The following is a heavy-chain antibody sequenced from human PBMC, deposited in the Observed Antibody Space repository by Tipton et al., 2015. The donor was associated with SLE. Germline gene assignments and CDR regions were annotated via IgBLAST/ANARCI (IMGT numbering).Heavy chain of an antibody. J-gene: IGHJ3*02. CDR2: IYHTGST. V-gene: IGHV4-38-2*02. D-gene: IGHD3-10*01. Sequence: TLSLTCTVSGYSISSGYYWGWIRQPPGKGLEWIGSIYHTGSTDYSPSLKSRVTISVDTSKNQFSLRLSSVTAADTAVYYCARDYYGSGFDAFDIWGQGTMVTVSS. CDR3: ARDYYGSGFDAFDI. CDR1: GYSISSGYY.